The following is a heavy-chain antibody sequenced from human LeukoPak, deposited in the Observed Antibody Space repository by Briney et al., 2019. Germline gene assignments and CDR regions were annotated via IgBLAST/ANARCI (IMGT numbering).Heavy chain of an antibody. CDR3: ATAVASSSGWYADY. V-gene: IGHV3-33*01. J-gene: IGHJ4*02. CDR1: GFTFRSYG. Sequence: PGGSLRLSCAASGFTFRSYGMLWVRQAPGKGLEWVAVIWYDGSNKYYADSVKGRFTVSRDNSKNTLYLQMNSLRAEDTAVYYCATAVASSSGWYADYWGQGTLVTVSS. CDR2: IWYDGSNK. D-gene: IGHD6-19*01.